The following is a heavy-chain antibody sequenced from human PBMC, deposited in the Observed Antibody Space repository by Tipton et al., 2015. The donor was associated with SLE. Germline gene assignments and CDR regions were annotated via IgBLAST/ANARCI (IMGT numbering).Heavy chain of an antibody. D-gene: IGHD1-26*01. CDR3: ATTTGSYEYFQH. V-gene: IGHV1-24*01. CDR2: FDPEDGET. J-gene: IGHJ1*01. CDR1: GYTLTELS. Sequence: QSGAEVKKPGASVKVSCKVSGYTLTELSMHWVRQAPGKGLEWMGGFDPEDGETIYAQKFQGRVTMTEDTSTDTAYMELSSPRSEDTAVYYCATTTGSYEYFQHWGQGTLVTVSS.